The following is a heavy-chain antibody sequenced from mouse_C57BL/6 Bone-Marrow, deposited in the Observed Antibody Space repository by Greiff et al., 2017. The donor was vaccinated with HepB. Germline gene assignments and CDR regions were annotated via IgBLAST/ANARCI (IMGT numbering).Heavy chain of an antibody. Sequence: QVQLQQSGAELVKPGASVKISCKASGYAFSSYWMNWVKQRPGKGLEWIGQIYPGDGDTNYNGKFKGKATLTADKSSSTAYMQLSSLTSEDSAVYFCARGGFYYGSSYVYWGQGTTLTVSS. CDR3: ARGGFYYGSSYVY. V-gene: IGHV1-80*01. CDR1: GYAFSSYW. D-gene: IGHD1-1*01. CDR2: IYPGDGDT. J-gene: IGHJ2*01.